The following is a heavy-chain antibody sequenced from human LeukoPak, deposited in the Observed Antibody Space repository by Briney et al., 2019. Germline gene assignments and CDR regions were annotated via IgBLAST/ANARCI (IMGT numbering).Heavy chain of an antibody. CDR3: AKDIRWELLPLDY. CDR2: ISGSGGST. D-gene: IGHD1-26*01. J-gene: IGHJ4*02. V-gene: IGHV3-23*01. Sequence: GRSLRLSCAASGFTFSSYAMSWVRQAPGKGLEWVSAISGSGGSTYYADSVKGRFTISRDNSKNTLYLQMNSLRAGDTAVYYCAKDIRWELLPLDYWGQGTLVTVSS. CDR1: GFTFSSYA.